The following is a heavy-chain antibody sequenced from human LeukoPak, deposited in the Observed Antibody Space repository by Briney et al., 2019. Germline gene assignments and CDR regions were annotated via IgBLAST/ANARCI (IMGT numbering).Heavy chain of an antibody. D-gene: IGHD6-6*01. CDR2: ISYDGSNK. Sequence: PGGSLRLSCAASGFTFSSYGMHWVRQAPGKGLEWVAVISYDGSNKYYADSVKGRFTISRDNAKNTLYLQMNSLRVEDTAVYYCVRRSAARSGFDYWGQGSRVTVSS. CDR3: VRRSAARSGFDY. CDR1: GFTFSSYG. J-gene: IGHJ4*02. V-gene: IGHV3-30*03.